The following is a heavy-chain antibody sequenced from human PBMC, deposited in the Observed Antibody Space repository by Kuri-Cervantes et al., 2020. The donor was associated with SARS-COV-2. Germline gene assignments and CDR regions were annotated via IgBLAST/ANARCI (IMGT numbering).Heavy chain of an antibody. CDR1: GFTFSSYD. Sequence: GESLKISCAASGFTFSSYDMHWVRQAPGKGLEWVSAIGTAGDPYYPDSVKGRFTISRDNSKNTLYLQMNSLRAEDTAVYYCAKDLPGEGFDYWGQGTLVTVSS. V-gene: IGHV3-13*05. CDR2: IGTAGDP. J-gene: IGHJ4*02. D-gene: IGHD7-27*01. CDR3: AKDLPGEGFDY.